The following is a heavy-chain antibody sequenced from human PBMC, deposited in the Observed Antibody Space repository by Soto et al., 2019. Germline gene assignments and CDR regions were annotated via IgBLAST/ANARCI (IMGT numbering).Heavy chain of an antibody. CDR3: AKCGSGCYYSV. CDR2: LNQDGSAR. D-gene: IGHD3-10*01. J-gene: IGHJ6*02. V-gene: IGHV3-7*03. Sequence: VGSLRLSCVASEFIFSTPWLYWVRQGPGKGLEWVASLNQDGSARKYGPYVERRFTISRDNDKNSLYLQMNNLSADDTAVYYCAKCGSGCYYSVWVQRATVTVSS. CDR1: EFIFSTPW.